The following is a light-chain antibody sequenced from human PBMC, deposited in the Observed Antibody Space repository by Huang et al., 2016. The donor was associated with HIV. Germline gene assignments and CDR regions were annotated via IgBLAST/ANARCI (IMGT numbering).Light chain of an antibody. CDR2: AAS. Sequence: DIQMTQSPSSLSASVGDRVTITCRARQSISSYLNWYQQKPGKAPKLLIYAASSLPSGVPSRFSGSGSGTDFTLTISSLQPEDFATYYCQQSYSTPYTFGQETKLEIK. CDR3: QQSYSTPYT. J-gene: IGKJ2*01. CDR1: QSISSY. V-gene: IGKV1-39*01.